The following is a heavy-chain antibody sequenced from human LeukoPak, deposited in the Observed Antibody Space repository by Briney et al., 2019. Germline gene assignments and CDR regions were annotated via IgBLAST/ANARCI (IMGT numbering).Heavy chain of an antibody. CDR1: GYTFTSYG. CDR3: ARDGALRFLEWLLDERRYYYYGMDV. D-gene: IGHD3-3*01. CDR2: ISAYNGNT. J-gene: IGHJ6*02. V-gene: IGHV1-18*01. Sequence: ASVNVSCKASGYTFTSYGISWVRQAPGQGLEWMGWISAYNGNTNYAQKLQGRVTMTTDTSTSTAYMELRSLRSDDTAVYYCARDGALRFLEWLLDERRYYYYGMDVWGQGTTVTVSS.